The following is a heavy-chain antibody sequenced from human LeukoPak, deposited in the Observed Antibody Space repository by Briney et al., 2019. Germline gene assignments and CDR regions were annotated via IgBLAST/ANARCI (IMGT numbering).Heavy chain of an antibody. CDR1: GGSISNYY. J-gene: IGHJ4*02. CDR3: ARRRDFLDY. D-gene: IGHD3-3*01. CDR2: ISNTGRT. Sequence: SETLSLTCTVPGGSISNYYWSWIRQPPGKGLERIGYISNTGRTDSSPSLKSRVTLSVDTSKNQVSLKLDSATAADTAVYYCARRRDFLDYWGQGTLVTVSS. V-gene: IGHV4-59*08.